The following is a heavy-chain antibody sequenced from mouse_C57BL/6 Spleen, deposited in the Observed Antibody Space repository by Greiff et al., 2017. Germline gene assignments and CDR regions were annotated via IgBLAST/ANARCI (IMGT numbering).Heavy chain of an antibody. Sequence: EVQLQESGPGLVKPSQSLSLTCSVTGYSITSGYYWNWIRQFPGNKLEWMGYISYDGSNNYNPSLKNRISITRDTSKNQFFLKLNSVTTEDTATYYCARASYYGSSYDWYFDVWGTGTTVTVSS. CDR1: GYSITSGYY. D-gene: IGHD1-1*01. V-gene: IGHV3-6*01. J-gene: IGHJ1*03. CDR3: ARASYYGSSYDWYFDV. CDR2: ISYDGSN.